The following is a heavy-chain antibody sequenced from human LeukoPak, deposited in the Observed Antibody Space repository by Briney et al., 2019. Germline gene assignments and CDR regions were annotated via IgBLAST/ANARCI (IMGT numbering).Heavy chain of an antibody. V-gene: IGHV3-21*01. CDR1: GFTLSSYT. J-gene: IGHJ4*02. D-gene: IGHD6-19*01. Sequence: GGSLRLSCAASGFTLSSYTMIWVRQAPGKGLEWVSSITSSSSYISYADSVKGRFTISRDNSKNTLYLQMNSLRAEDTALYYCARYNAAVAGYDYWGQGTLVTVSS. CDR2: ITSSSSYI. CDR3: ARYNAAVAGYDY.